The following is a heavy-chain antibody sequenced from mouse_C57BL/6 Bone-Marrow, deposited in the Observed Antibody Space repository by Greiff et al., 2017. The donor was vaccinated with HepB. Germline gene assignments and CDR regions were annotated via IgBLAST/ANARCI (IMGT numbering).Heavy chain of an antibody. CDR3: VLLLRYYFDY. Sequence: QVQLKESGAELARPGASVKMSCKASGYTFTSYTMHWVKQRPGQGLEWIGYINPSSGYTKYNQKFKDKATLTADKSSSTAYMQLSSLTSEDSAVYYCVLLLRYYFDYWGQGTTLTVSS. CDR2: INPSSGYT. J-gene: IGHJ2*01. V-gene: IGHV1-4*01. CDR1: GYTFTSYT. D-gene: IGHD1-1*01.